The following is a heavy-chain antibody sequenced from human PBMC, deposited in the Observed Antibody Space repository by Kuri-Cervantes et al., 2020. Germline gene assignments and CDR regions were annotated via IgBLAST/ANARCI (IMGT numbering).Heavy chain of an antibody. Sequence: SVKVSCKASGGTFSSYAINWMRQAPGHGLEWMGAIIPLFRTPNYAQRFQGRVTITADESTSTAYMELSSLRSEDTAVYYCARVPIAAAVNYWYFDLWGRGTLVTVSS. CDR3: ARVPIAAAVNYWYFDL. D-gene: IGHD6-13*01. V-gene: IGHV1-69*13. J-gene: IGHJ2*01. CDR1: GGTFSSYA. CDR2: IIPLFRTP.